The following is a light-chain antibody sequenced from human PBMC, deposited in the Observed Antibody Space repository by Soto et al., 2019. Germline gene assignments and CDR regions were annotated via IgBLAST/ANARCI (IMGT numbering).Light chain of an antibody. Sequence: DIQMTQSPSSLSASVGDRVTITCQASQDISNYLNWYQQKPGKAPKLLIYDASNLETGVPSRFSGSGSGTDFTFTISSLQPEDIATYYCQQYYNCPPVTFGGGTKVEIK. CDR3: QQYYNCPPVT. V-gene: IGKV1-33*01. CDR2: DAS. J-gene: IGKJ4*01. CDR1: QDISNY.